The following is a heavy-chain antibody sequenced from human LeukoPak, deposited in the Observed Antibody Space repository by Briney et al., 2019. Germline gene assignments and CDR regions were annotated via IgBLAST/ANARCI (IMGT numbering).Heavy chain of an antibody. CDR3: ARHSSVYGSGSGGFDP. D-gene: IGHD3-10*01. V-gene: IGHV5-51*01. Sequence: GESLKISCKGSGYSFTSYWIGWVRQMPGKGLEWMGIIYPGDSDTRYSPSLQGQVTISADKSLTTAYLQWSSLKASDTAMYYCARHSSVYGSGSGGFDPWGQGTLVTVSS. CDR1: GYSFTSYW. CDR2: IYPGDSDT. J-gene: IGHJ5*02.